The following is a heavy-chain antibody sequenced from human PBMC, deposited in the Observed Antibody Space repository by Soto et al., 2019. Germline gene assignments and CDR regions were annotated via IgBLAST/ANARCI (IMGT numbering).Heavy chain of an antibody. D-gene: IGHD2-21*02. Sequence: ASVKVSCKDSGDALTSYGISWVRQAPGQGLEWMGWISAYNGNTNYAQKLQGRVTMTTDTSTSTAYMELRSLRSDDTAVYYCARCPGECGGDRDAFDIWGQGTMVTVSS. V-gene: IGHV1-18*01. J-gene: IGHJ3*02. CDR3: ARCPGECGGDRDAFDI. CDR2: ISAYNGNT. CDR1: GDALTSYG.